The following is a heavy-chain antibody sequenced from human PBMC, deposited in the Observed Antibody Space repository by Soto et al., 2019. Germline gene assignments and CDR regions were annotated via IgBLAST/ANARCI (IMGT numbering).Heavy chain of an antibody. D-gene: IGHD3-10*01. V-gene: IGHV3-74*02. CDR3: ASDLSGRADV. CDR1: GFTFSSYW. CDR2: MNEDGGTT. Sequence: EVQLVESGGGLVRPGGSLRISCAASGFTFSSYWMHWVRQAPGKGLVWVSRMNEDGGTTDYADSVKGRFTSSRDNAKNTLYLQMNSLRVEDTAVYYCASDLSGRADVWGQGTTVTVSS. J-gene: IGHJ6*02.